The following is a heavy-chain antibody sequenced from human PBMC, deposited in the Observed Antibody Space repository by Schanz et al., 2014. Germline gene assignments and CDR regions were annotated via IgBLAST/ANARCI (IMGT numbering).Heavy chain of an antibody. CDR3: ALDSGSYDY. J-gene: IGHJ4*02. CDR2: ISAYSGGT. D-gene: IGHD1-26*01. V-gene: IGHV1-18*04. CDR1: GYTFTSSG. Sequence: QVQLVQSGAEMKKPGASVRVSCKASGYTFTSSGFSWVRQAPGQGPEWMAWISAYSGGTNYAQKFQGRVTMTRDTSISTAYMELSRLRSDDTAVYYCALDSGSYDYWGQGTLVTVSS.